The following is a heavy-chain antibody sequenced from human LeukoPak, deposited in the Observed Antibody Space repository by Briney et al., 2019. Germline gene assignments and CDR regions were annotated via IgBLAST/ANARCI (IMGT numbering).Heavy chain of an antibody. V-gene: IGHV1-46*01. CDR3: ARSGTDTYYFDY. D-gene: IGHD3-3*01. J-gene: IGHJ4*02. Sequence: ASVTVSCKASGYTFTSYYMHWVRQAPGQGLEWMGIINPSGGSTSYAQKFQGRVTMTRDTYTSTVYMELSSLRSEDTAVYYCARSGTDTYYFDYWGQGTLVTVSS. CDR1: GYTFTSYY. CDR2: INPSGGST.